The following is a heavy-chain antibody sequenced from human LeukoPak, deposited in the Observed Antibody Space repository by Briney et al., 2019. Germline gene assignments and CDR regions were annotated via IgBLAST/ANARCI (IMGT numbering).Heavy chain of an antibody. Sequence: SETLSLTCTVSGGSISSSSYYWGWIRQPPGKGLEWIGSIYYSGSTYYNPSLKSRVTISVDTSKNQFSLKLSSVTAADTAVYYCARDRWFDPWGQGTLVTVSS. V-gene: IGHV4-39*07. CDR3: ARDRWFDP. CDR1: GGSISSSSYY. J-gene: IGHJ5*02. CDR2: IYYSGST.